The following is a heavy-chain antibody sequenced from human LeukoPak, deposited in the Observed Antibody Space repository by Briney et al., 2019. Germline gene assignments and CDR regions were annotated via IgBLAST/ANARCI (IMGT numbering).Heavy chain of an antibody. J-gene: IGHJ4*02. CDR3: ARVVAIRGYSYGYDY. CDR2: IIPMFGTA. CDR1: GGTFSTYA. Sequence: SVKVSCKTSGGTFSTYAITWVRQTPGQGLEWMGGIIPMFGTANYAQKFQDRVTITADKSTSTAYMELSSLRSEDTAVYYCARVVAIRGYSYGYDYWGQGTLVTVSS. V-gene: IGHV1-69*06. D-gene: IGHD5-18*01.